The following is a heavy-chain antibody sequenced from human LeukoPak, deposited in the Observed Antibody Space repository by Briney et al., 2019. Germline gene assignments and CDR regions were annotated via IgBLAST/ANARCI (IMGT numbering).Heavy chain of an antibody. Sequence: GGSLRLSCAASGFTVSSNYMSWVRQAPGKGLEWVSSISSSSSYIYYADSVKGRFTISRDNAKNSLYLQMNSLRAKDTAVYYCARRMEYCSGGSCYTGGFDYWGQGTLVTVSS. CDR2: ISSSSSYI. D-gene: IGHD2-15*01. V-gene: IGHV3-21*01. CDR1: GFTVSSNY. CDR3: ARRMEYCSGGSCYTGGFDY. J-gene: IGHJ4*02.